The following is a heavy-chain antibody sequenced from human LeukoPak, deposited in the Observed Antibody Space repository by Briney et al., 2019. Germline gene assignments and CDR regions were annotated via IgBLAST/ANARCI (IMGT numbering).Heavy chain of an antibody. Sequence: ASVKVSCKASGYSFADYYMHWVRQAPGQGLEWMGWIKPNSGDTRSAQKFQGRVTVTRDTSISTAYMELSSLRYDDTAVYYCATNILVRDIINWFDPWGQGTLVTVSS. CDR2: IKPNSGDT. CDR3: ATNILVRDIINWFDP. D-gene: IGHD3-10*01. J-gene: IGHJ5*02. V-gene: IGHV1-2*02. CDR1: GYSFADYY.